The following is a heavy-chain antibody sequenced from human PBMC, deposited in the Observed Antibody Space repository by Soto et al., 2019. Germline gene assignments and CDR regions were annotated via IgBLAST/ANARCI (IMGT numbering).Heavy chain of an antibody. CDR1: GGSISSGDYY. CDR3: ARDTYGSGSSDDAFDI. CDR2: IYYSGST. J-gene: IGHJ3*02. D-gene: IGHD3-10*01. V-gene: IGHV4-30-4*01. Sequence: QVQLQESGPGLVKPSQTLSLTCTVSGGSISSGDYYWSWIRQPPGKGLEWIGYIYYSGSTYYNPSLQSRVTISVDTSKYQFSLKLSSVTAADTAVYYCARDTYGSGSSDDAFDIWGQGTMVTVSS.